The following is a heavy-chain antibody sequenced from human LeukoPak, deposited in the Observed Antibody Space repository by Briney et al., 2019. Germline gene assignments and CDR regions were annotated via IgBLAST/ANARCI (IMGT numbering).Heavy chain of an antibody. Sequence: SETLSLTCTVSGGSISSYYWSWIRQPPGKGLEWIGYIYFSGTTKYNPSLESRVTISVDTSKNQFSLRLSSVTAADTAVYYCARQDATSWYGDWFDPWGQGTLVTVSS. CDR2: IYFSGTT. J-gene: IGHJ5*02. CDR1: GGSISSYY. CDR3: ARQDATSWYGDWFDP. D-gene: IGHD6-13*01. V-gene: IGHV4-59*08.